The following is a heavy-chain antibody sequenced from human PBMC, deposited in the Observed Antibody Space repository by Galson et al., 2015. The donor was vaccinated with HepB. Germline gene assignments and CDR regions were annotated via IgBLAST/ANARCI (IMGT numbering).Heavy chain of an antibody. V-gene: IGHV3-21*01. J-gene: IGHJ3*02. CDR1: GFTFSSYS. D-gene: IGHD3-22*01. CDR3: ARAPHYYDSSGPDAFDI. Sequence: SLRLSCAASGFTFSSYSMNWVRQAPGKGLEWVSSISSSSSYIYYADSVKGRITISRDNAKNSLYLQMNSLRAEDTAVYYCARAPHYYDSSGPDAFDIWGQGTMVTVSS. CDR2: ISSSSSYI.